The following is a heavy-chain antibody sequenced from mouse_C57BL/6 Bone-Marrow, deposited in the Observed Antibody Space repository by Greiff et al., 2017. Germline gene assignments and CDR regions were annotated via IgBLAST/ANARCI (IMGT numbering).Heavy chain of an antibody. CDR2: ICTGGGT. J-gene: IGHJ2*01. V-gene: IGHV2-9-1*01. CDR3: ARNGPTTAYFDV. Sequence: VQLKESGPGLVAPSQSLSITCTVSGFSFTSYAISWVRQPPGKGLEWLGEICTGGGTNYNSAPKSRLSISKDNSKSQVFLKMSSLQTDDAARYYCARNGPTTAYFDVWGQGTTLTVSS. D-gene: IGHD1-2*01. CDR1: GFSFTSYA.